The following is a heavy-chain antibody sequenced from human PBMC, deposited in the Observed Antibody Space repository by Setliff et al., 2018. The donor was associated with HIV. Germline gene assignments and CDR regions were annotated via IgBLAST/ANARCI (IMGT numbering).Heavy chain of an antibody. D-gene: IGHD6-19*01. V-gene: IGHV3-30*02. CDR2: IRYDGSNK. J-gene: IGHJ4*02. CDR3: AKDLESSGWYRGYIDY. CDR1: GFTFSTYG. Sequence: GGSLRLSCAASGFTFSTYGIHWVRQAPGKGLEWVAFIRYDGSNKFYADSVKGRFTISRDNSKYTLYLQMNSLRPEDTAVYYCAKDLESSGWYRGYIDYWGQGTLVTVSS.